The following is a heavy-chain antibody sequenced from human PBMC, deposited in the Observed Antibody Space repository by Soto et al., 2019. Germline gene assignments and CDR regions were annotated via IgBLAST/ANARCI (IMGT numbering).Heavy chain of an antibody. J-gene: IGHJ4*02. D-gene: IGHD7-27*01. CDR3: VAELPGVRTNWGFDY. V-gene: IGHV3-15*07. Sequence: EVQLVESGGGFVEPGGSLRLSCVGSGLTLSHAWMTWVRQAPGKGLEWVGRIKTKVEGGTMDYAAPVKGRFSVSRDDSRNSCNLHMSNLHSEDTAMYYCVAELPGVRTNWGFDYWGQGTLVTVSS. CDR2: IKTKVEGGTM. CDR1: GLTLSHAW.